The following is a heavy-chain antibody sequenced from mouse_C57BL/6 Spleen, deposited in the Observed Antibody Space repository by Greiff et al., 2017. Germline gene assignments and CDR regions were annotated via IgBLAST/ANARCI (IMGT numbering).Heavy chain of an antibody. Sequence: EVQLQQSGPGLAKPSQTLSLTCSVTGYSITSDYWNWIRTFPGNKLEYIGYISSSGSTYYNPSLKSRISITRDTSKNQYYLQLNSVTTEDTATYYCARGGPDGYYLGYFDYWGQGTTLTVSS. CDR2: ISSSGST. D-gene: IGHD2-3*01. V-gene: IGHV3-8*01. J-gene: IGHJ2*01. CDR1: GYSITSDY. CDR3: ARGGPDGYYLGYFDY.